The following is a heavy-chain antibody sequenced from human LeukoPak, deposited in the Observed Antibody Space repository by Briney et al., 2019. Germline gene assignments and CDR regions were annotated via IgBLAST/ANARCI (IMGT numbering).Heavy chain of an antibody. D-gene: IGHD1-26*01. Sequence: GGSLRLSCAASGFTFSSYEMNWVRQAPGKGLGWVSYISTSGSTIYYADSVKGRFTISRDNAKNSLYLQMNSLRAEDTAIYYCAVGATYGDDAFDIWGQGTMVTVSS. CDR2: ISTSGSTI. V-gene: IGHV3-48*03. CDR3: AVGATYGDDAFDI. J-gene: IGHJ3*02. CDR1: GFTFSSYE.